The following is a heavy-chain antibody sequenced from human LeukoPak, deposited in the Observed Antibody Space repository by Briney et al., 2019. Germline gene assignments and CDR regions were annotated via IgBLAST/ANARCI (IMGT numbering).Heavy chain of an antibody. CDR2: ISAYNGNT. V-gene: IGHV1-18*01. J-gene: IGHJ5*02. D-gene: IGHD3-3*01. CDR3: ARDRAVLRFLEPPLDP. CDR1: GYTFTSYG. Sequence: SVKVSCKASGYTFTSYGISWVRPAPGQGLEWMGWISAYNGNTNYAQKLQGRVTMTTDTSTSTAYMELRSLRSDDTAVYYCARDRAVLRFLEPPLDPWGQGTLVTVSS.